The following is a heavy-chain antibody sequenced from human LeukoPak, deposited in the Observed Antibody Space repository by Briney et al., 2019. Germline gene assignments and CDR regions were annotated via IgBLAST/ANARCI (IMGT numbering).Heavy chain of an antibody. D-gene: IGHD5-12*01. Sequence: GGSLRLSCAASGFTFRSYAMSWLRQAPGKGLEWVSAISGSGGSTYYADSVKGRFTISRDNSKNTLYLQMNSLRAEDTAVYYCAKDQSSYVLPYFHYWRQGTLVTVSS. CDR3: AKDQSSYVLPYFHY. V-gene: IGHV3-23*01. CDR2: ISGSGGST. CDR1: GFTFRSYA. J-gene: IGHJ4*02.